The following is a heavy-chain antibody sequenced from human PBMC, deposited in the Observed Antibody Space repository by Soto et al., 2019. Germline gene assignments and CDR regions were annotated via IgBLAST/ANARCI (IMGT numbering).Heavy chain of an antibody. D-gene: IGHD2-8*01. V-gene: IGHV3-23*01. CDR1: GFTFNDYA. CDR2: LSSRGFST. CDR3: ARDRAVYCSNGICVYAFDI. J-gene: IGHJ3*02. Sequence: EVQLLESGGDLVQPGGSLRLSCAASGFTFNDYALTWVRQVPGKGLEWVSSLSSRGFSTHYAESVKGQFTISRDNIKNTVYLQMNSLRADETDVYYCARDRAVYCSNGICVYAFDIWGQGTLVTVSS.